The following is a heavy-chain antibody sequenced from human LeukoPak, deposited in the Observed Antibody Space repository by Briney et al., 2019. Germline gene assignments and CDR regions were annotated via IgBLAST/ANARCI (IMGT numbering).Heavy chain of an antibody. D-gene: IGHD3-3*01. CDR2: IIPIFGTA. V-gene: IGHV1-69*13. CDR3: ARGRGYYDFWSGTKIFDY. CDR1: GGTFSSYA. J-gene: IGHJ4*02. Sequence: SVKVSCKASGGTFSSYAISWVRQAPGQGLEWMGGIIPIFGTANYAQKFQGRVTITADESTSTAYMELSSLRSEDTAVYYCARGRGYYDFWSGTKIFDYWGQGTLVTVSS.